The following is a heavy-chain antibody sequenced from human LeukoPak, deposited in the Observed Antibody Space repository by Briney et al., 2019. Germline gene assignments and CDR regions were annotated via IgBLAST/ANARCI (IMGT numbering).Heavy chain of an antibody. Sequence: SETLSLTCTVSGDSMSYYCWSWIRQTPGKGLEWLGYMYYTGRTKYNPSLKSRVTFSLDMSKNQFSLKLDSVTAADTAMYYCTRITIHGNSDYWGQGTLVTVSS. V-gene: IGHV4-59*01. CDR2: MYYTGRT. D-gene: IGHD5-24*01. CDR1: GDSMSYYC. J-gene: IGHJ4*02. CDR3: TRITIHGNSDY.